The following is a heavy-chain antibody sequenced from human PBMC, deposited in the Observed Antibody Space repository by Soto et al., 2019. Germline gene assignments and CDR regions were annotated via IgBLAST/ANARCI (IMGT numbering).Heavy chain of an antibody. CDR1: GFTFNRFS. D-gene: IGHD3-3*01. V-gene: IGHV3-23*01. CDR2: ISDSSTST. CDR3: AKGAPFWSLDWFDP. J-gene: IGHJ5*02. Sequence: GGSLRLSCAASGFTFNRFSMSWVRHAPGKGLEWVSGISDSSTSTYYADSVKGRFTISRDNSKNTLYLQMNSLRVEDTAVYFCAKGAPFWSLDWFDPWGQGTLVTVS.